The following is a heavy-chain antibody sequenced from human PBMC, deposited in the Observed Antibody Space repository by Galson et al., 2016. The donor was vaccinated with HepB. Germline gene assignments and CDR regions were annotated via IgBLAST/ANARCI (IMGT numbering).Heavy chain of an antibody. V-gene: IGHV3-74*01. D-gene: IGHD6-19*01. CDR1: GFTFSNYW. Sequence: SLRLSCAASGFTFSNYWMHWVRQAPGKGLVWVSRINSDGSTVDYADFVRGRFKITRDNAKNTLYLEMNSLRAEDIAVYYCARPPPNGWYYFEYWGQGTLVAVSS. J-gene: IGHJ4*02. CDR2: INSDGSTV. CDR3: ARPPPNGWYYFEY.